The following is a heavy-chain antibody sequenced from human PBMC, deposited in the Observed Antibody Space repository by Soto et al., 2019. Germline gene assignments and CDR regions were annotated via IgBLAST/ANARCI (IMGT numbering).Heavy chain of an antibody. CDR1: GYTFTGYY. J-gene: IGHJ6*02. Sequence: GASVKVSCKASGYTFTGYYMHWVRQAPGQGLEWMGWINPNSGGTNYAQKFQGWVTMTRDTSISTAYMELSRLRSDDTAVYYCARGAQWLVPYYYGMDVWGQGTTVTVS. CDR3: ARGAQWLVPYYYGMDV. V-gene: IGHV1-2*04. D-gene: IGHD6-19*01. CDR2: INPNSGGT.